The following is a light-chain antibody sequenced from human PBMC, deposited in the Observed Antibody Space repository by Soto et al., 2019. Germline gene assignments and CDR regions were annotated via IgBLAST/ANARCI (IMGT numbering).Light chain of an antibody. J-gene: IGKJ5*01. Sequence: EIRLTQSPRTLSLSPRERDTLSCRASQSVSSSYLAWYQQKPGQAPRLLIYGASSRATGIPDRFSGSGSGTDFTLTISRLEPEDFAVYYCQQYGSSPPITFGQGTRLEIK. CDR2: GAS. CDR1: QSVSSSY. CDR3: QQYGSSPPIT. V-gene: IGKV3-20*01.